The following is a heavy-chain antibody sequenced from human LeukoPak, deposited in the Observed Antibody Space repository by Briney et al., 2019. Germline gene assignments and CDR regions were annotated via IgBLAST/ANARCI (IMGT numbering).Heavy chain of an antibody. CDR2: INPRSGGT. V-gene: IGHV1-2*02. CDR3: ATDPTTAGTTRFDY. D-gene: IGHD1-1*01. CDR1: GYTFTGLGLY. Sequence: EASVKVSCKTSGYTFTGLGLYIHWVRQAPGQGLEWMGWINPRSGGTNYAQKFQGRVTMTMDTSISTAYMELSRLTSDDTAVYYCATDPTTAGTTRFDYWGQGTLVTVSS. J-gene: IGHJ4*02.